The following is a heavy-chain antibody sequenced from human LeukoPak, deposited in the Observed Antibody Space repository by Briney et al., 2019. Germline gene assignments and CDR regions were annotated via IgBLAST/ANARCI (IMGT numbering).Heavy chain of an antibody. CDR2: INPNSGGT. Sequence: ASVMVSCKASGYTFTGYYMHWVRQAPGQGLEWMGRINPNSGGTNYAQKFQGRVTMTRNTSISTAYMELSSLRSEDTAVYYCARAGGYYYYYMDVWGKGTTVTVSS. J-gene: IGHJ6*03. D-gene: IGHD3-22*01. CDR3: ARAGGYYYYYMDV. CDR1: GYTFTGYY. V-gene: IGHV1-2*06.